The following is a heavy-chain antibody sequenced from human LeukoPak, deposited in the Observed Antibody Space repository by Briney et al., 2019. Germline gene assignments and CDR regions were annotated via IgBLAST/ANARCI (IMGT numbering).Heavy chain of an antibody. CDR1: ESIVSGNY. Sequence: PGGSLRLSCAASESIVSGNYMTWVRQAPGKGLEWLSVIYTGGGTYYADSVKGRFTISRDTSKTTVYLQMNSLRGDDTAIYYCAHYDFWSGQALDIWGQGTMVTVSS. CDR2: IYTGGGT. V-gene: IGHV3-66*01. D-gene: IGHD3-3*01. J-gene: IGHJ3*02. CDR3: AHYDFWSGQALDI.